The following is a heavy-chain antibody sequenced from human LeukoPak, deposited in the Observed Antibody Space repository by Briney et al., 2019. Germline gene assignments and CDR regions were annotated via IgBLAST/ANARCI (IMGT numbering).Heavy chain of an antibody. D-gene: IGHD3-22*01. J-gene: IGHJ4*02. CDR3: ARQLWNYYDSSGYAFPYYFDY. CDR1: GFTFSSYS. CDR2: ISSYSSTI. Sequence: GGSLRLSCAASGFTFSSYSMNWVRQAPGRGLEWVSYISSYSSTIYYADSVKGRFTISRDNAKNSLYLQMNSLRAEDTAVYYCARQLWNYYDSSGYAFPYYFDYWGQGTLVTVSS. V-gene: IGHV3-48*01.